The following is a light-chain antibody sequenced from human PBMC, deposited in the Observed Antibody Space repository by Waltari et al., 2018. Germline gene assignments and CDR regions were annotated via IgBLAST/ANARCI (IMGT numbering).Light chain of an antibody. J-gene: IGKJ1*01. V-gene: IGKV3-15*01. Sequence: EIVMTQSPATLSVSPGERATLSCRASQSISSNLAWYQQKSGQAPRLLIYGASTRATGIPARFSGSGSGTEFTLTISSLQSGDFAVYYRQHYNNWPPGRTFGQGTKVEIK. CDR1: QSISSN. CDR2: GAS. CDR3: QHYNNWPPGRT.